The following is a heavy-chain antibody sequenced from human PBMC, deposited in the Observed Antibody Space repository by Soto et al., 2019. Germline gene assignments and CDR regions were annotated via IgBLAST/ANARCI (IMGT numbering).Heavy chain of an antibody. V-gene: IGHV1-2*02. CDR3: ARGGTPNYYDSSASSHYWDN. CDR1: GYTFTDYY. J-gene: IGHJ4*02. D-gene: IGHD3-22*01. Sequence: GASVKVSCKASGYTFTDYYMQWVRQAPGEGLELMGWISPKTGGTNYAQKFQGRVTMTRDTSINTGYMELSSLRSDDTAVYYCARGGTPNYYDSSASSHYWDNWGQETQFTVSS. CDR2: ISPKTGGT.